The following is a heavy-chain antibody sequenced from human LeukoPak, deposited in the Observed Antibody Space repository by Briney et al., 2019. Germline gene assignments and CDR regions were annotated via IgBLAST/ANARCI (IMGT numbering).Heavy chain of an antibody. CDR2: VSNSGSAT. D-gene: IGHD5-18*01. CDR1: GFTFSSYG. J-gene: IGHJ6*02. V-gene: IGHV3-48*01. Sequence: PGGTLRLSCTASGFTFSSYGMHWVRQAPGKGLEWVSFVSNSGSATYYAVSVKGRFIISRDNAKNSLYLQMNSLRAVDTAVYYCARGYRYGMDVWARGPRSPSP. CDR3: ARGYRYGMDV.